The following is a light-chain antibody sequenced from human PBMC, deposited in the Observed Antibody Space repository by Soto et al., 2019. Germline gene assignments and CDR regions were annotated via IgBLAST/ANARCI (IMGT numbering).Light chain of an antibody. CDR2: EVT. V-gene: IGLV2-14*01. CDR3: SSYAGNNIFV. Sequence: QSALTQPASVSGSPGQSIAISCTGTRSDVGAYNYVFWYQQHPGKAPKLMISEVTNRPSGVSDRFSGSKSGNTASLTISGLQAEDEADYYCSSYAGNNIFVFGTGTKLTVL. CDR1: RSDVGAYNY. J-gene: IGLJ1*01.